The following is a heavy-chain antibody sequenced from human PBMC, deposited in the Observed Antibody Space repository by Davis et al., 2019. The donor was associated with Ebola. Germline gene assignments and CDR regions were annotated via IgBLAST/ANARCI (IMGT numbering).Heavy chain of an antibody. V-gene: IGHV4-59*01. CDR1: GVSISSFY. CDR3: ARGHTITAVSNWFDP. CDR2: IYYSGIT. Sequence: SETLSLTCSVSGVSISSFYWSWIRQTPGKGLEWIGYIYYSGITKYNPSLKSRVTMSVDTSKNQFTLKLSSVTAADTAVYYCARGHTITAVSNWFDPWGQGTLVTVSS. D-gene: IGHD6-6*01. J-gene: IGHJ5*02.